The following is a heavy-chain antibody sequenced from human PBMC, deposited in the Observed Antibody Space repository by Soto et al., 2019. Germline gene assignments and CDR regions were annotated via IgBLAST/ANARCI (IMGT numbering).Heavy chain of an antibody. Sequence: PSETLSLTCTVTGGAISGYYWTWIRQSDGEGLEWIGEIYRTGSTNYNPSLKSRVTISLDKSENQFSLKVTSLTAADTAVYYCASRDPGTSVDYWGQGTLVTVSS. CDR1: GGAISGYY. V-gene: IGHV4-4*09. J-gene: IGHJ4*02. CDR3: ASRDPGTSVDY. CDR2: IYRTGST. D-gene: IGHD1-7*01.